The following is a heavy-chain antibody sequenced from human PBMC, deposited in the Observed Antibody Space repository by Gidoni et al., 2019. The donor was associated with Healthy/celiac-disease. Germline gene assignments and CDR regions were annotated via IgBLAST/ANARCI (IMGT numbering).Heavy chain of an antibody. CDR1: GFTFSSYA. CDR2: ISGSGGST. Sequence: EVQLLESGGGLVQPGGSLRLSCAASGFTFSSYAMSWVRQAPGKGLEWVSAISGSGGSTYYADSVKGRFTISRDNSKNTLYLQMNSLRAEDTAVYYCAKVGTIFGVVTSDFDYWGQGTLVTVSS. J-gene: IGHJ4*02. D-gene: IGHD3-3*01. CDR3: AKVGTIFGVVTSDFDY. V-gene: IGHV3-23*01.